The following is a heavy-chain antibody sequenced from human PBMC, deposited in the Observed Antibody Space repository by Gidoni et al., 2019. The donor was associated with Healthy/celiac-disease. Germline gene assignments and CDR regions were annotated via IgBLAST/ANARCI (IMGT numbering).Heavy chain of an antibody. CDR3: ARWGRVYGDTDYFDY. CDR2: IYHSGRT. Sequence: QVQLPESGPGLVKPSGTLSLTCAVSGGSISSSNWWSWVRQPPGKGLEWIGEIYHSGRTNYNPSLKRRVTISVDKSKNQFSLKLSSVTAADTAVYYCARWGRVYGDTDYFDYWGQGTLVTVSS. J-gene: IGHJ4*02. V-gene: IGHV4-4*02. CDR1: GGSISSSNW. D-gene: IGHD4-17*01.